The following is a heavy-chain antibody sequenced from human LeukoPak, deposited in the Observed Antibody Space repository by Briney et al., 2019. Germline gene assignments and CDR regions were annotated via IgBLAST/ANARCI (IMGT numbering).Heavy chain of an antibody. CDR1: GFPLSNYG. CDR2: ISGSGGST. V-gene: IGHV3-23*01. Sequence: GGSLRLSCAASGFPLSNYGMSGVPHAPGKGLEWGSAISGSGGSTYYADSVRGRFSISRDNSKNTLYLQMNRLRAEDTAVYYCAKDSGSYYEYSDYWGQGTLVTVSS. CDR3: AKDSGSYYEYSDY. D-gene: IGHD1-26*01. J-gene: IGHJ4*02.